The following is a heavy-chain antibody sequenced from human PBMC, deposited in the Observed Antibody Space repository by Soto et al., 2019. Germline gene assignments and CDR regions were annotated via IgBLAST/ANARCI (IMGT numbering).Heavy chain of an antibody. CDR2: IYHSGST. Sequence: PSETLSLTCAVSGGSISSSNWWSWVRQPPGKGLEWIGEIYHSGSTNYNPSPKSRVTISVDKSKNQFSLKLSSVTAADTAVYYCARGLGYSSSSWFDYWGQGTLVTVSS. D-gene: IGHD6-6*01. J-gene: IGHJ4*02. V-gene: IGHV4-4*02. CDR3: ARGLGYSSSSWFDY. CDR1: GGSISSSNW.